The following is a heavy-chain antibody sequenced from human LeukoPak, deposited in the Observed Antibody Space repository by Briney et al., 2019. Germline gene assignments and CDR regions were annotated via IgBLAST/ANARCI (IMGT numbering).Heavy chain of an antibody. Sequence: SETLSLTCAVSGYYISSGYYWAWIRQPPGKGPEWIASISQSGSTYYNPSLKSRVTISVDTSKNKFSLNLKFVTAADTAVYYCAKIGGDFRSHAYDPIVDWGLGTLVTVSS. D-gene: IGHD2/OR15-2a*01. CDR3: AKIGGDFRSHAYDPIVD. CDR1: GYYISSGYY. J-gene: IGHJ4*02. V-gene: IGHV4-38-2*01. CDR2: ISQSGST.